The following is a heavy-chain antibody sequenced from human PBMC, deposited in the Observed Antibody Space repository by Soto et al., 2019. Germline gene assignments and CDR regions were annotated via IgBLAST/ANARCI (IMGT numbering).Heavy chain of an antibody. CDR2: IYYSGST. Sequence: SETLSLTSTVSSGSISSTNYTWGWIRQPPGKGLEWIGNIYYSGSTYYNPSLNSRVTVSVDTSKNQFSLKVTSVTAADTAVYYCARLHGYCISSSCHGHYAMDVWGQGTTVTVSS. CDR3: ARLHGYCISSSCHGHYAMDV. J-gene: IGHJ6*02. V-gene: IGHV4-39*01. D-gene: IGHD2-2*01. CDR1: SGSISSTNYT.